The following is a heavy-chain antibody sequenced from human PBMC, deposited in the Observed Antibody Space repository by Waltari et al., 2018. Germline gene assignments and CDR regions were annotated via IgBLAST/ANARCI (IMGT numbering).Heavy chain of an antibody. CDR2: IYHSGST. J-gene: IGHJ5*02. Sequence: QVQLQESGPGLVKPSETLSLTCTVSGYSISSGYYWGWIRQPPGKGREWIGSIYHSGSTYYNPSFKSRVTISVDTSKNQFSLKLSSVTAADTAVYYCASDSYDSSGYYYVAWGQGTLVTVSS. CDR1: GYSISSGYY. V-gene: IGHV4-38-2*02. D-gene: IGHD3-22*01. CDR3: ASDSYDSSGYYYVA.